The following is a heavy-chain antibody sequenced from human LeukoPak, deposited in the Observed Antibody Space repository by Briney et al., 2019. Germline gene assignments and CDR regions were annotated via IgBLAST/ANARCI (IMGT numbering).Heavy chain of an antibody. V-gene: IGHV1-18*04. CDR2: ISAYNGNT. CDR3: ARGGSRSRRGDDAFDI. J-gene: IGHJ3*02. D-gene: IGHD3-10*01. CDR1: GYTFTNYA. Sequence: ASVKVSYKASGYTFTNYAMNWVRQAPGQGLGWMGWISAYNGNTELAQKFQGRVTLATDASTSTAYVELRSLTSDDTAVYFCARGGSRSRRGDDAFDIWGQGTMVTVSS.